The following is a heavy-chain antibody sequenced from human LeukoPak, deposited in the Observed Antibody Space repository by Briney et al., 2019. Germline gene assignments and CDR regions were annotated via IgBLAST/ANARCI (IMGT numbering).Heavy chain of an antibody. V-gene: IGHV3-48*01. D-gene: IGHD3-3*01. CDR2: ISSSSSTI. J-gene: IGHJ4*02. CDR1: GFTFSSYS. Sequence: GGSLRLSCAASGFTFSSYSMNWVRQAPGKGLEWVSYISSSSSTIYYADSVKGRFTISRDNSKNTLYLQMNSLRAEDTAVYYCARDAYYDFWSGYPRYFDYWGQGTLVTVSS. CDR3: ARDAYYDFWSGYPRYFDY.